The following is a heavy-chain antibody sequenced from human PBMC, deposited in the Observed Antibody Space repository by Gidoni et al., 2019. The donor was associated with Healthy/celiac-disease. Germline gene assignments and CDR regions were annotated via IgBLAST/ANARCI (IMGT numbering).Heavy chain of an antibody. V-gene: IGHV3-9*01. CDR1: GFTFDDYA. CDR2: ISWNSGSI. J-gene: IGHJ4*02. CDR3: AKDIVALYDSSGYPDY. Sequence: EVQLVESGGGLVQPGRSLRLSCAASGFTFDDYAMHWVRQAPGQGREWVSGISWNSGSIGYADSVKRRFTISRDNAKNSLYLQMNSLRAEDTALYYCAKDIVALYDSSGYPDYWGQGTLVTVSS. D-gene: IGHD3-22*01.